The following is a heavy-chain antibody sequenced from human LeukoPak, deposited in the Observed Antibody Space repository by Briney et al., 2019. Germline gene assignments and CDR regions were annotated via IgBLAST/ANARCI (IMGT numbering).Heavy chain of an antibody. Sequence: GASVKVSCKASGCTFSSYTISWVRQAPGQGLEWMGGIIPIFGTTDYAQKFQGRVTITTDESTSTAYMELSSLRSEDTAVYYCATAYYYDSSGYFSGHFVGYFDYWGQGTLVTVSS. CDR2: IIPIFGTT. CDR1: GCTFSSYT. J-gene: IGHJ4*02. CDR3: ATAYYYDSSGYFSGHFVGYFDY. V-gene: IGHV1-69*05. D-gene: IGHD3-22*01.